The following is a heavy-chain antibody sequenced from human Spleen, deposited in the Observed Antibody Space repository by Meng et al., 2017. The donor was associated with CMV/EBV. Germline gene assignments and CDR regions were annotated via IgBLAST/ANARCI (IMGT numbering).Heavy chain of an antibody. CDR2: ISGSCGST. J-gene: IGHJ4*02. CDR3: AKDRDGLRFLEWLSPLDY. D-gene: IGHD3-3*01. V-gene: IGHV3-23*01. Sequence: GESLKISCAASGITFSSYAMSWVRQAPGKGLEWVSAISGSCGSTYYADSVKGRFTISRDNSKNTLYLQMNSLRAEDTAVYYCAKDRDGLRFLEWLSPLDYWCQGTLVTVSS. CDR1: GITFSSYA.